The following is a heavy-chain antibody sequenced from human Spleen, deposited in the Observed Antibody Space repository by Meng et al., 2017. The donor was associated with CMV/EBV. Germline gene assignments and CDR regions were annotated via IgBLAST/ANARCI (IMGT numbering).Heavy chain of an antibody. J-gene: IGHJ4*02. D-gene: IGHD6-13*01. Sequence: GGSLRLSCAASGFTFSSYSMNWVRQAPGKGLEWVSFISSDNSFIHYADSVKGRFTISRDNAKNSLYLQMNSLRVEDTAVYYCARDDLAATGTNHYWSQGTLVTVSS. CDR1: GFTFSSYS. V-gene: IGHV3-21*01. CDR2: ISSDNSFI. CDR3: ARDDLAATGTNHY.